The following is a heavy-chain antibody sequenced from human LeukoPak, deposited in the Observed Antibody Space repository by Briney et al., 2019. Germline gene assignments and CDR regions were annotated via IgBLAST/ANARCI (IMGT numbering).Heavy chain of an antibody. D-gene: IGHD5-18*01. CDR2: ISYDGSNK. J-gene: IGHJ5*02. Sequence: GRSLRLSCAASGFTFSSYAMHWVRQAPGKGLEWVAVISYDGSNKYYADSVKGRFTISRDNSKNTLYLQMNSLRAEDTAVYYCARDRGYSYGYLNWFDPWGQGTLVTVSS. CDR3: ARDRGYSYGYLNWFDP. V-gene: IGHV3-30-3*01. CDR1: GFTFSSYA.